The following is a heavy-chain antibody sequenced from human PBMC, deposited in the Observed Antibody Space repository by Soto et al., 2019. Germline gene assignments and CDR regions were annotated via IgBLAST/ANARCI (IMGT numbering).Heavy chain of an antibody. CDR3: ARGYCSGGSCYHLDAFDI. CDR2: IYYSGST. V-gene: IGHV4-31*03. D-gene: IGHD2-15*01. Sequence: QVQLQESGPGLVKPSQTLSLTCTVSGGSISSGGYYWSWIRQHPGKGLEWIGYIYYSGSTYYNPSLKSRVTISVDTSKNQFSLKLSSVTVADTAVYYCARGYCSGGSCYHLDAFDIWGQGTMVTVSS. J-gene: IGHJ3*02. CDR1: GGSISSGGYY.